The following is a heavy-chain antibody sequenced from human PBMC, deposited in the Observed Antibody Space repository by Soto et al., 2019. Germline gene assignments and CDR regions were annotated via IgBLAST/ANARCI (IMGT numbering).Heavy chain of an antibody. J-gene: IGHJ4*02. D-gene: IGHD4-17*01. CDR3: ARGATVTPLGY. CDR2: INHSGGA. Sequence: SETLSLTCAFYGGSFSDYYWSWIRQPPGKGLEWVGEINHSGGANYNPSLTSRVTVSLDTSKNQFSLKLSSVTAADTAVYYCARGATVTPLGYWGQGTLVTVSS. V-gene: IGHV4-34*01. CDR1: GGSFSDYY.